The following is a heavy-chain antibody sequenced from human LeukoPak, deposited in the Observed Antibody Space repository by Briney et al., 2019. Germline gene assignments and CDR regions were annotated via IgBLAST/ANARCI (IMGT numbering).Heavy chain of an antibody. J-gene: IGHJ4*02. D-gene: IGHD3-16*01. Sequence: PSGTLSLTCAVSGGSISSGGYYWSWIRQPPGKGLEWIGYIYHSGSTYYNPSLKSRVTISVDRSKNQFSLKLSSVTAADTAVYYCARDLGGADDYWGQGTLVTVSS. CDR1: GGSISSGGYY. V-gene: IGHV4-30-2*01. CDR2: IYHSGST. CDR3: ARDLGGADDY.